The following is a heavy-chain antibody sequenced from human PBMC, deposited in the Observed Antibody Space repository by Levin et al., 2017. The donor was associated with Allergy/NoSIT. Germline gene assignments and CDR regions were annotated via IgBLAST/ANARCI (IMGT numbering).Heavy chain of an antibody. Sequence: GESLKISCAASGFTFSSYGMHWVRQAPGKGLEWVAVIWYDGSNKYYADSVKGRFTISRDNSKNTLYLQMNSLRAEDTAVYYCAREDSSSPSGGFDYWGQGTLVTVSS. D-gene: IGHD6-13*01. CDR2: IWYDGSNK. CDR3: AREDSSSPSGGFDY. CDR1: GFTFSSYG. J-gene: IGHJ4*02. V-gene: IGHV3-33*01.